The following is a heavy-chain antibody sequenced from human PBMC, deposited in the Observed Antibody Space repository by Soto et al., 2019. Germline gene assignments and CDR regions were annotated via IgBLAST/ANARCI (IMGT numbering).Heavy chain of an antibody. Sequence: SETLSLTCTVSGGSISSSSYYWGWIRQPPRKGLEWIGSIYYSGRTCYNPSLKSRVTISVDTSKNQFSLKLNSVTAADTAVYDCARHGPYCGGDCYSHDFDYWGQGSLVTVSS. CDR1: GGSISSSSYY. CDR2: IYYSGRT. J-gene: IGHJ4*02. D-gene: IGHD2-21*02. CDR3: ARHGPYCGGDCYSHDFDY. V-gene: IGHV4-39*01.